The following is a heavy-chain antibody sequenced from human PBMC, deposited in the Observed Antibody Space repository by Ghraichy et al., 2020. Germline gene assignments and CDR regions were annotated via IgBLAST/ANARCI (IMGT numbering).Heavy chain of an antibody. V-gene: IGHV4-34*01. D-gene: IGHD3-10*01. J-gene: IGHJ6*03. Sequence: SETLSLTCAVYGGSFSGYYWSWIRQPPGKGLEWIGEINHSGSTNYNPSLKSRVTISVDTSKNQFSLKLSSVTAADTAVYYCARGGMVRGEGSLRRIYYYMDVWGKGTTVTVSS. CDR3: ARGGMVRGEGSLRRIYYYMDV. CDR1: GGSFSGYY. CDR2: INHSGST.